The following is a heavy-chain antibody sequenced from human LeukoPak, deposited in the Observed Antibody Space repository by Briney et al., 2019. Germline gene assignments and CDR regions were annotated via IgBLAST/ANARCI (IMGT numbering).Heavy chain of an antibody. Sequence: GGSLRLSCAASGFTFSSYWMSWVRRAPGKGLEWVANIKQDGSEKYYVDSVKGRFTISRDNAKNSLSLQMNSLRAEDTAVYYCARDLGVVVAATAFDIWGQGTMVTVSS. CDR2: IKQDGSEK. V-gene: IGHV3-7*01. J-gene: IGHJ3*02. D-gene: IGHD2-15*01. CDR3: ARDLGVVVAATAFDI. CDR1: GFTFSSYW.